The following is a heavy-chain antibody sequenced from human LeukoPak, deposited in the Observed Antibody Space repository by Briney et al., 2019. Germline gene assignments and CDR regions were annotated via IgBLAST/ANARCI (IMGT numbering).Heavy chain of an antibody. V-gene: IGHV3-21*01. CDR1: GFTFSSYS. J-gene: IGHJ5*02. D-gene: IGHD3-16*01. CDR3: ARVVSEGATMGGHNWFDP. Sequence: GGSLRLSCAASGFTFSSYSMNWVRQAPGKGLEWVSSISSSSSYIYYADSVKGRFTISRDNAKNSLYLQMNSLRAEDTAVYYCARVVSEGATMGGHNWFDPWGQGTLVTVSS. CDR2: ISSSSSYI.